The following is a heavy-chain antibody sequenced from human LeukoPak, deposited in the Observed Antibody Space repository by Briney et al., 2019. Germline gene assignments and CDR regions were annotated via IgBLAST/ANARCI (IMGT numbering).Heavy chain of an antibody. D-gene: IGHD3-3*01. J-gene: IGHJ4*02. CDR1: GFTLGNYN. CDR2: ISSSSSYI. Sequence: GGSLRLSCAASGFTLGNYNMNWVRQAPEKGLEWVSSISSSSSYIYYADSVKGRFTISRDNAKNSLYLQMNSLKAEDTAVYYCARDYDFGDYWGQGTLVTVSS. CDR3: ARDYDFGDY. V-gene: IGHV3-21*01.